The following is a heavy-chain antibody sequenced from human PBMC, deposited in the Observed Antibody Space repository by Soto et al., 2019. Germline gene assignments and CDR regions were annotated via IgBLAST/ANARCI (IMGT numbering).Heavy chain of an antibody. CDR3: TVGGAGHPFDY. Sequence: QVQLQESGPGLVKPSETLSLTCTVSGVCITSHYWTWIRQPPGKGLEWIGNIHYSGSTNYSPSLKGRVIISVDTSENQSSLKLSSVTTADTAVYYCTVGGAGHPFDYWGQGTLVTVSS. CDR2: IHYSGST. J-gene: IGHJ4*02. V-gene: IGHV4-59*11. CDR1: GVCITSHY. D-gene: IGHD3-16*01.